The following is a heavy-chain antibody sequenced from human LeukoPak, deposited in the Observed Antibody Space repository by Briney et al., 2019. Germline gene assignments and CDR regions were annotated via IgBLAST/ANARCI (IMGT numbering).Heavy chain of an antibody. Sequence: SSETLSLTCADYGGSFSGYYWSWIRQPPGKGLEWIGEINHSGSTNYNPSLKSRVTISVDTSKNQFSLKLSSVTAADTAVYFCARGGPPGYYYDYYMDVWGKGTTVTISS. CDR3: ARGGPPGYYYDYYMDV. CDR2: INHSGST. J-gene: IGHJ6*03. CDR1: GGSFSGYY. V-gene: IGHV4-34*01.